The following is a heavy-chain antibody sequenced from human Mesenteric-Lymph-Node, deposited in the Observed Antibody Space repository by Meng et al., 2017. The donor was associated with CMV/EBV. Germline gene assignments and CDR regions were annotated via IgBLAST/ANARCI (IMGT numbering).Heavy chain of an antibody. V-gene: IGHV4-30-4*08. CDR2: IYYSGST. CDR1: GGSISSGDYY. D-gene: IGHD2-2*03. Sequence: SETLSLTCTVSGGSISSGDYYWSWIRQPPGKGLEWIGYIYYSGSTYYNPSLKSRVTISVDTSKNQFSLKLSSVTAADTAVYYCARFPLMDIVVVPAADAFDIWGQGTMVTVSS. J-gene: IGHJ3*02. CDR3: ARFPLMDIVVVPAADAFDI.